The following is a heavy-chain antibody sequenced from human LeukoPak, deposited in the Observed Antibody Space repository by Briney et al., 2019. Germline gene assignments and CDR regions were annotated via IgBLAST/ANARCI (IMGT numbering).Heavy chain of an antibody. CDR3: ARGQDIVVVVAARVGYFDY. CDR1: GGSFSGYY. V-gene: IGHV4-34*01. Sequence: SETLSLTCAVYGGSFSGYYWSWIRQPPGKGLEWIGEINHSGSTNYNPSLKSRVTISVDTSKNQFSLKLGSVTAADTAVYYCARGQDIVVVVAARVGYFDYWGQGTLVTVSS. D-gene: IGHD2-15*01. CDR2: INHSGST. J-gene: IGHJ4*02.